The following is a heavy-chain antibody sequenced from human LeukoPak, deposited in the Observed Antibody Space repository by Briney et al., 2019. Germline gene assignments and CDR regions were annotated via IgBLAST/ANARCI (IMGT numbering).Heavy chain of an antibody. J-gene: IGHJ5*02. D-gene: IGHD3-22*01. CDR2: IHNSGST. V-gene: IGHV4-59*02. Sequence: PSETLSLTCTVSGGSVSSYYWSWIRQPPGKGLEWIGYIHNSGSTNYNASLKSRVTISVDTSKNQSSLKLSSVTAADTAVYYCAREIRAYYDDSSGYDPPNWFDPWGQGTLVTVSS. CDR1: GGSVSSYY. CDR3: AREIRAYYDDSSGYDPPNWFDP.